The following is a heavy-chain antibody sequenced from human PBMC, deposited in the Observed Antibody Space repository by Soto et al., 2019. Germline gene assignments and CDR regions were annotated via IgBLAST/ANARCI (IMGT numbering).Heavy chain of an antibody. Sequence: GGSLRLSCAASGFTFSSYAMHWVRQAPGKGLEYVSAISSNGGSTYYANSVKGRFTISRDNSKNTLYLQMGSLRAEDMAVYYCARDRYPYFDYWGQGTLVTVSS. CDR3: ARDRYPYFDY. CDR2: ISSNGGST. J-gene: IGHJ4*02. V-gene: IGHV3-64*01. CDR1: GFTFSSYA. D-gene: IGHD1-20*01.